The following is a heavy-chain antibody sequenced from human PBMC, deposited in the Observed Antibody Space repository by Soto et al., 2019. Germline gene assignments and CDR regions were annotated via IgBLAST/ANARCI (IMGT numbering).Heavy chain of an antibody. CDR3: AAEGGIENFWSGCPRMDV. D-gene: IGHD3-3*01. CDR2: IVVGSGNT. Sequence: ASVKVSCKASGFTFTSSAVQWVRQARGQRLEWIGWIVVGSGNTNYAQKFQERVTITRDMSTSTAYMELSSLRSEDTAVYYCAAEGGIENFWSGCPRMDVWGQGTTVTVSS. V-gene: IGHV1-58*01. J-gene: IGHJ6*02. CDR1: GFTFTSSA.